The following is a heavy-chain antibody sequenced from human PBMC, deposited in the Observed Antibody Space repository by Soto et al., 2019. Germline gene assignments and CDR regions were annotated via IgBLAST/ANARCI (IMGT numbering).Heavy chain of an antibody. CDR3: ARDQWDIVVVPAAILGAFDI. Sequence: QVQLVQSGAEVKKPGASVKVSCKASGYTFTSYGISWVRQAPGQGLEWMGWISAYNGNTNYAQKLQCRVTMTTDTSTSTAYMELRSLISDDSAVYYCARDQWDIVVVPAAILGAFDIWGQGTMVTVSS. CDR2: ISAYNGNT. V-gene: IGHV1-18*01. J-gene: IGHJ3*02. D-gene: IGHD2-2*02. CDR1: GYTFTSYG.